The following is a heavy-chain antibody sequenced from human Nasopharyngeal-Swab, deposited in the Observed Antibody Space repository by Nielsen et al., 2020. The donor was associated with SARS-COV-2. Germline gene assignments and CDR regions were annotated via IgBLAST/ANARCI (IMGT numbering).Heavy chain of an antibody. D-gene: IGHD6-13*01. J-gene: IGHJ6*02. Sequence: SVKVSCKASGGTFSSYAISWVRQAPGQGLEWMGGIIPIFGTANYAQKFQGRVTIPADESTSTAYMELSSLRSEDTAVYYCARGGAPLSAAADPYYYYYYGMDVWGQGTTVTVSS. V-gene: IGHV1-69*13. CDR2: IIPIFGTA. CDR1: GGTFSSYA. CDR3: ARGGAPLSAAADPYYYYYYGMDV.